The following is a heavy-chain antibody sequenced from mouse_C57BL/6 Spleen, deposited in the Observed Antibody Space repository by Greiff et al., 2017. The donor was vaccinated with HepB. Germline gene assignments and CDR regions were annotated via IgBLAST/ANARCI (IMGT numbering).Heavy chain of an antibody. CDR3: ATPYDYDEGGPFDY. J-gene: IGHJ2*01. D-gene: IGHD2-4*01. CDR2: INPNYGTT. CDR1: GYSFTDYN. Sequence: VQLQQSGPELVKPGASVKISCKASGYSFTDYNMNWVKQSNGKSLESIGVINPNYGTTSYNQKFKGKATLTVDQSSSTAYMQLNSLTSEDSAVYYCATPYDYDEGGPFDYWGQGTTLTVSS. V-gene: IGHV1-39*01.